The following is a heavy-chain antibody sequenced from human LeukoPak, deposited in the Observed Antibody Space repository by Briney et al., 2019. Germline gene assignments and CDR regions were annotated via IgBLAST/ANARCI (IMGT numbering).Heavy chain of an antibody. Sequence: GGSLRLSCAASGFTFRSYWMNWVRQAPGKGLEWVANIRQDGDTKYYVDSVKGRFTISRDNAMNSLYLQMNSLRAEDTAIYYCARSLPYGTTWYGRSDFWGQGTLVTVSS. V-gene: IGHV3-7*03. CDR1: GFTFRSYW. CDR2: IRQDGDTK. D-gene: IGHD6-13*01. CDR3: ARSLPYGTTWYGRSDF. J-gene: IGHJ4*02.